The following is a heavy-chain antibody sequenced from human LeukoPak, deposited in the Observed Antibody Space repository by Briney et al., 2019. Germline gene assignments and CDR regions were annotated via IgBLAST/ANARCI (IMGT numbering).Heavy chain of an antibody. Sequence: ASGKVSCKAAGYTFTSYDINWVRQATGPGLEGRGWMNPSSGNTGYAQKFQGRVTMTKNNTISTAYMEQSSVRSADTTVYYCARGIYRPKRSLVPYYYGSGSIRRGEWFDPWGQGTLVTVSS. V-gene: IGHV1-8*01. J-gene: IGHJ5*02. CDR2: MNPSSGNT. CDR3: ARGIYRPKRSLVPYYYGSGSIRRGEWFDP. D-gene: IGHD3-10*01. CDR1: GYTFTSYD.